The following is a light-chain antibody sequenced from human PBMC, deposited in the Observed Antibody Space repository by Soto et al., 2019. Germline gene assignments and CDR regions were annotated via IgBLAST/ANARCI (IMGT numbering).Light chain of an antibody. J-gene: IGKJ5*01. CDR3: QQYYSTPIT. CDR1: QICLYSSNNKNY. CDR2: WAS. Sequence: ILMTQSPAYLAVSLCERATINFKSSQICLYSSNNKNYLAWYQQKPGQPPKLLIYWASTRESGVPDRFSGSGSGTDFTLTISSLQAEDVAVYYCQQYYSTPITFGQGTRLEIK. V-gene: IGKV4-1*01.